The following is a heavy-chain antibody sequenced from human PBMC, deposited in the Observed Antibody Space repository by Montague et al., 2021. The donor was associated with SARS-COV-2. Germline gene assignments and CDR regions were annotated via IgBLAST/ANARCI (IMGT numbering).Heavy chain of an antibody. CDR3: ARGVRQLGVRYYYYYIDV. V-gene: IGHV4-34*01. Sequence: SETLSLTCAVYGGSFSGYYWSWIRQPPGKGLEWIGEINHSGSTNYNPSLKSRVTISMGTSKNQFSLKLSSVTAADTAVYYCARGVRQLGVRYYYYYIDVWGKGTTVTVSS. J-gene: IGHJ6*03. CDR2: INHSGST. D-gene: IGHD6-6*01. CDR1: GGSFSGYY.